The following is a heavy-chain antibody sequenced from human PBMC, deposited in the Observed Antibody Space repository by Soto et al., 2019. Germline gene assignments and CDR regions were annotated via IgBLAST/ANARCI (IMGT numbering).Heavy chain of an antibody. V-gene: IGHV4-4*02. Sequence: QLQLRESGPGLVQPSGTLSLTCDVSGDSLTNNHWWSWVRQAPGKGLEWIGEIWHTGRPNYTPSLKSRVAISIDKSKNQFSLKLSSVTAADTAVYYCVRDSRTGCSSINCYMHWGQGTLVTVSS. CDR3: VRDSRTGCSSINCYMH. CDR1: GDSLTNNHW. J-gene: IGHJ4*02. CDR2: IWHTGRP. D-gene: IGHD2-15*01.